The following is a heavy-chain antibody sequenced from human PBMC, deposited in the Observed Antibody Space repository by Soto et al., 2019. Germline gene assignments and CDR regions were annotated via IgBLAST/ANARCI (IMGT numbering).Heavy chain of an antibody. D-gene: IGHD3-9*01. CDR2: INAGNGNT. V-gene: IGHV1-3*01. J-gene: IGHJ4*02. CDR1: GYTFATYA. CDR3: ARDGLTGYINY. Sequence: ASVKVSCKASGYTFATYAMHWVRQAPGQRLEWMGWINAGNGNTKYSQKFQGRVTIARDTSASTAYMELSSLRSEDTAVYYCARDGLTGYINYWGQGTLVTVSS.